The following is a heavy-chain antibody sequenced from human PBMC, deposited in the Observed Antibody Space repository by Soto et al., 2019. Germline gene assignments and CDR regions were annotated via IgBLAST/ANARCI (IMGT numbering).Heavy chain of an antibody. J-gene: IGHJ5*02. CDR1: GFTFSSYG. Sequence: PGGSLRLSCAASGFTFSSYGMHWVRQAPGKGLEWVAVISYDGSNKYYADSVKGRFTISRDNSKNTLYLQMNSLRAEDTAVYYCAKDLRYFDWLDGPEPNWFDPWGQGTLVTVSS. CDR3: AKDLRYFDWLDGPEPNWFDP. D-gene: IGHD3-9*01. CDR2: ISYDGSNK. V-gene: IGHV3-30*18.